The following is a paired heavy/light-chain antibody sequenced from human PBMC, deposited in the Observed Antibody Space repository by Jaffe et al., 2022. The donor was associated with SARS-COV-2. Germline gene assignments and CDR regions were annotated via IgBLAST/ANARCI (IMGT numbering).Heavy chain of an antibody. D-gene: IGHD3-22*01. CDR2: IIPILGIA. CDR1: GGTFSSYT. CDR3: ARAWGSGYSEYYYGMDV. V-gene: IGHV1-69*02. Sequence: QVQLVQSGAEVKKPGSSVKVSCKASGGTFSSYTISWVRQAPGQGLEWMGRIIPILGIANYAQKFQGRVTITADKSTSTAYMELSSLRSEDTAVYYCARAWGSGYSEYYYGMDVWGQGTTVTVSS. J-gene: IGHJ6*02.
Light chain of an antibody. Sequence: DIQLTQSPSFLSASVGDRVTITCRASQGISSYLAWYQQKPGKAPKLLIYAASTLQSGVPSRFSGSGSGTEFTLTISSLQPEDFATYYCQQLNSYPPTFGGGTKVEIK. CDR1: QGISSY. CDR3: QQLNSYPPT. J-gene: IGKJ4*01. CDR2: AAS. V-gene: IGKV1-9*01.